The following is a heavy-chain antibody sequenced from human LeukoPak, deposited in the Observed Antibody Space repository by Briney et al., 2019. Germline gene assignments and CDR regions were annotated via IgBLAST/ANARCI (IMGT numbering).Heavy chain of an antibody. Sequence: SETLSLTCSVSGGSISYYYWSWIRQFPGKGLEWIGYISDGESPDYNPSLQSRVTIYVDSSKNQFFLNLTSVTAADTAVYYCAQDRFSFVHWGQGTLVTVS. CDR1: GGSISYYY. J-gene: IGHJ1*01. CDR2: ISDGESP. CDR3: AQDRFSFVH. D-gene: IGHD2-2*01. V-gene: IGHV4-59*01.